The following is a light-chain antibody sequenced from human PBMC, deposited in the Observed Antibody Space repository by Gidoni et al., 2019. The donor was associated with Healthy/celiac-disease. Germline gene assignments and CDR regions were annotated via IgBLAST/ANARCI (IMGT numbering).Light chain of an antibody. CDR2: AAS. J-gene: IGKJ5*01. V-gene: IGKV1-39*01. CDR3: QQSYSTPPVT. CDR1: QSISSY. Sequence: DIQMTQSPSSLSASVGDRVTITCRASQSISSYLNWYQQKPGKAPKLLIYAASSLQSRVPSRFSGSGSGTDCTLTISSLQPEDFATYYCQQSYSTPPVTFGQGTRLEIK.